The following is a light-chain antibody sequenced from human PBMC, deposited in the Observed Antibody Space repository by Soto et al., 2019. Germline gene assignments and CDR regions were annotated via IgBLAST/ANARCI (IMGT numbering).Light chain of an antibody. CDR3: QQYVTSAIT. CDR2: GAS. Sequence: EIVLTQSPGTLPLSPGXRATLSCRASQSVSSRLAWYQQKPGQAPRLLISGASSRATGIPDRFSGSGSGTDFTLTISRLEPEDFALYYCQQYVTSAITFDQGTRLEI. J-gene: IGKJ5*01. CDR1: QSVSSR. V-gene: IGKV3-20*01.